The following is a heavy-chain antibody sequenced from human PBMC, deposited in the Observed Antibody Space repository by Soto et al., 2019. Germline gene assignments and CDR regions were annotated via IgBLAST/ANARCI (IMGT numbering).Heavy chain of an antibody. V-gene: IGHV3-30*18. CDR1: GLTFSHYA. Sequence: QVQLVESGGGVVQPGRSLRLSCAASGLTFSHYAMHWVRQAPGKGLEWVALMSYDGSNEYYADSVKGRFTITRDNSKNTLYLQMNSLRAEDTAVDYCAKDGSHNFDYWGQGTLVTVSS. CDR2: MSYDGSNE. CDR3: AKDGSHNFDY. J-gene: IGHJ4*02. D-gene: IGHD1-26*01.